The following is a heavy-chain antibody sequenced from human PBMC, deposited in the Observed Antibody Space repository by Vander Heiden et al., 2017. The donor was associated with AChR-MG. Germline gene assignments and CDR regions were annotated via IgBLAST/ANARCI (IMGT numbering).Heavy chain of an antibody. CDR1: GFPFSSHA. D-gene: IGHD4-17*01. CDR2: LSYDGNNN. V-gene: IGHV3-30-3*01. Sequence: QVQLVASGGGVAQPGRSLRLSCAASGFPFSSHAMHWVRQAPGKGLEWVAVLSYDGNNNYYADSVKGRFTISRDNSKNTLYLQVNSLRAEDTAVYYCARDRYGDYISDAFDIWGQGTMVTVSS. CDR3: ARDRYGDYISDAFDI. J-gene: IGHJ3*02.